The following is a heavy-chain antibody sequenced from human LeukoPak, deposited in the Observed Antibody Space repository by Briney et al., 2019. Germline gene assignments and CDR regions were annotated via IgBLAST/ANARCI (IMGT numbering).Heavy chain of an antibody. CDR1: GFTFSSYA. Sequence: QPGRSLRLSCAASGFTFSSYAMHWVRQAPGKGLEWVAVISYDGSNKYYADSVKGRFTISRDNSKNTLYLQMNSLRAEDTAVYYCARSMAAAGLPSYYYGMDVWGQGTTVTVSS. V-gene: IGHV3-30-3*01. CDR3: ARSMAAAGLPSYYYGMDV. D-gene: IGHD6-13*01. J-gene: IGHJ6*02. CDR2: ISYDGSNK.